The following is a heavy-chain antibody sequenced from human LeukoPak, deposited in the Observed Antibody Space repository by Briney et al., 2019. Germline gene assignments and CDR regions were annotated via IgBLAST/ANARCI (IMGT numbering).Heavy chain of an antibody. Sequence: GRSLRLSCAASGFTFSSYRMSWVRQAPGKGLEWVANIKQDGSEKYYVDSVKGRFTISRDNAKNSLYLQMDSLRAEDTAVYYCARDLSWGEYDAFDIWGQGTMVTVSS. J-gene: IGHJ3*02. CDR1: GFTFSSYR. CDR2: IKQDGSEK. CDR3: ARDLSWGEYDAFDI. D-gene: IGHD7-27*01. V-gene: IGHV3-7*01.